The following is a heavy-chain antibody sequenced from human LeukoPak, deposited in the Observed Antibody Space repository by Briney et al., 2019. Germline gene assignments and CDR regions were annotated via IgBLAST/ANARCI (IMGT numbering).Heavy chain of an antibody. CDR1: GFTFSSYE. CDR2: ISGSGSPI. CDR3: ARDRRYCGGGSCYFDYFFDY. Sequence: QPGGSLRLSCAASGFTFSSYEMNWVRQAPGKGLEWISYISGSGSPIYYADSLKGRFTISRDNAKNSLYLQMNSLRAEDTALYFCARDRRYCGGGSCYFDYFFDYWGQGTLVTVSS. J-gene: IGHJ4*02. D-gene: IGHD2-15*01. V-gene: IGHV3-48*03.